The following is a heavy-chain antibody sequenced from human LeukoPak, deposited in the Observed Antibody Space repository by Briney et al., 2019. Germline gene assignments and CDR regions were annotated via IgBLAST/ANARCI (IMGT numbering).Heavy chain of an antibody. V-gene: IGHV1-3*01. D-gene: IGHD3-9*01. J-gene: IGHJ4*02. CDR2: INAGNGNT. CDR1: GYTFTSYA. Sequence: ASVKVSCKASGYTFTSYAMHWVRQAPGQRLEWMGWINAGNGNTKYSQKFQGRVTITRDTSASTAYMELSSLRSEDTAVFFCTQKTAYEILTGYLDYWGQGTLVTVSS. CDR3: TQKTAYEILTGYLDY.